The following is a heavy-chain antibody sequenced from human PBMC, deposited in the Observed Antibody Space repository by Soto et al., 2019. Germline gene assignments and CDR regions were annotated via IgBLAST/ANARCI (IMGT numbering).Heavy chain of an antibody. Sequence: SETLSLTCTVSGGSISSSSYYWGWIRQPPGKGLEWIGSIYYSGSTYYNPSLKSRVTISVDTSKNQFSLRLTSVTAADTAVYYCALVRDWFDPWGQGTRVTAPQ. J-gene: IGHJ5*02. V-gene: IGHV4-39*01. CDR3: ALVRDWFDP. CDR1: GGSISSSSYY. D-gene: IGHD2-2*01. CDR2: IYYSGST.